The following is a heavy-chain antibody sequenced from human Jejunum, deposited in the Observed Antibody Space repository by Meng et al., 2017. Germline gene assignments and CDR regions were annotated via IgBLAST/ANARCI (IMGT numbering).Heavy chain of an antibody. CDR1: GFRFSGDH. Sequence: QVQLVEPGGALVKPGGYLRLSCVASGFRFSGDHMAWIRQAPGKGLEWISYISVGGSIIYYADSVKGRFTISRDDAKNSVYLQMNSLRAEDTAVYYCARDGRHRRFDSWGQGTLVTVSS. J-gene: IGHJ5*01. CDR3: ARDGRHRRFDS. D-gene: IGHD1-26*01. CDR2: ISVGGSII. V-gene: IGHV3-11*01.